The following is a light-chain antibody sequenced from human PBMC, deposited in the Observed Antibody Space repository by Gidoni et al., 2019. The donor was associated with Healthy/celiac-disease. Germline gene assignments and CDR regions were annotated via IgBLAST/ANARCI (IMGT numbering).Light chain of an antibody. J-gene: IGKJ2*01. Sequence: EIVMMQSPATLSVSPGERATLSCRASQSVSSNLARYQQKPGQAPRLLIYGASTRATGIPARFSGSGSGTEFTLTISSLQSEDFAVYYCQQYNNWPPQYTFGQGTKLEIK. CDR2: GAS. CDR3: QQYNNWPPQYT. CDR1: QSVSSN. V-gene: IGKV3D-15*01.